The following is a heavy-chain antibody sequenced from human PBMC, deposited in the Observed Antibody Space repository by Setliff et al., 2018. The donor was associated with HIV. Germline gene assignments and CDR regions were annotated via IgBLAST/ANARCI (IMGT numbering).Heavy chain of an antibody. J-gene: IGHJ4*02. CDR1: GYTFTTYD. Sequence: ASVKVSCKASGYTFTTYDINWVRQAPGQGLEWMGWMNPYSGNSGYAQRFHGRLTMTRDTSRGTAHMELRSLRSDDTAVYYCARGYASGSGSYYYDFWGQGTLVTVSS. CDR2: MNPYSGNS. D-gene: IGHD2-15*01. CDR3: ARGYASGSGSYYYDF. V-gene: IGHV1-8*02.